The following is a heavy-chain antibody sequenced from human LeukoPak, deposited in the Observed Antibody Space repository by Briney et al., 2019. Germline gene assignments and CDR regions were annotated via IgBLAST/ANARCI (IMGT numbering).Heavy chain of an antibody. CDR1: GGSFSGYY. J-gene: IGHJ4*02. CDR3: ARGLSVFRVDY. CDR2: INHSGST. V-gene: IGHV4-34*01. Sequence: SETLSLTCAVYGGSFSGYYWSWIRQPSGKGLEWIGEINHSGSTNYNPSLKSRVTISVDTSNNQFSLKLSSVTAADTAVYYCARGLSVFRVDYWGQGTLVTVSS. D-gene: IGHD3-10*01.